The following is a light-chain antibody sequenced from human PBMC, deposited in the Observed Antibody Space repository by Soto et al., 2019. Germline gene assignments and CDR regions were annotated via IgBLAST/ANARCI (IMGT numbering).Light chain of an antibody. J-gene: IGKJ1*01. CDR1: QSLSRS. CDR2: DAS. CDR3: QQYGSSPQT. V-gene: IGKV3-11*01. Sequence: EIVLTQSPATLSLSPGERATLSCRASQSLSRSLAWYQQKPGQAPRLLIYDASNRATGIPARFSGSGSGTDFTLTISSLEPEDFAVYYCQQYGSSPQTFGQGTKVDI.